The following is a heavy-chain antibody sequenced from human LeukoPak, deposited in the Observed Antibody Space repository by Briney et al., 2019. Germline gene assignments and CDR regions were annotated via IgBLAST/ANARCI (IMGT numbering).Heavy chain of an antibody. J-gene: IGHJ4*02. CDR1: GFIFSNYA. CDR3: AKDFFLAPRYTPDY. Sequence: PGGSLRLSCATSGFIFSNYAMSWVRQAPGKGLEWVSAISASGGRTYYADSVKGRFTISRDNSKDTLYMQVNSLRAEDTAVYYCAKDFFLAPRYTPDYWGQGTLVTVSS. D-gene: IGHD2-2*02. CDR2: ISASGGRT. V-gene: IGHV3-23*01.